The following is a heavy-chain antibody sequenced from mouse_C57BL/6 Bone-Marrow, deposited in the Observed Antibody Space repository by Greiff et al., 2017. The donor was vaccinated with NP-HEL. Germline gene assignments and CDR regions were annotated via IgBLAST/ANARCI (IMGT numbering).Heavy chain of an antibody. CDR2: IDPSDSET. D-gene: IGHD2-4*01. CDR3: ARTNYYDYEDYAMDY. V-gene: IGHV1-52*01. J-gene: IGHJ4*01. CDR1: GYTFTSYW. Sequence: VQLQQPGAELVRPGSSVKLSCKASGYTFTSYWMHWVKQRPIQGLEWIGNIDPSDSETHYNQKFKDKATLTVDKSSSTAYMQLSSLTSEASAVYYCARTNYYDYEDYAMDYWGQGTSVTVSS.